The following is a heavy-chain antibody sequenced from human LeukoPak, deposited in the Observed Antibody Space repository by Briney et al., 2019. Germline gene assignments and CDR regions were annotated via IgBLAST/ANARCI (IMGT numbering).Heavy chain of an antibody. V-gene: IGHV3-30*04. D-gene: IGHD5-18*01. CDR2: ISYDGSNK. Sequence: GGSLRLSCAASGFTFSSYAMHRVRQAPGKGLEWVAVISYDGSNKYYADSVKGRFTISRDNSKNTLYLQMNSLRAEDTAVYYCARGAYVDTAMVISPDSDYFDYWGQGTLVTVFS. CDR1: GFTFSSYA. J-gene: IGHJ4*02. CDR3: ARGAYVDTAMVISPDSDYFDY.